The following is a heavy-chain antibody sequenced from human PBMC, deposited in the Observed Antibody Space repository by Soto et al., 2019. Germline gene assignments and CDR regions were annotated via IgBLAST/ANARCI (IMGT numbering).Heavy chain of an antibody. CDR3: ARDTHSAGGWFDT. D-gene: IGHD2-15*01. J-gene: IGHJ5*02. V-gene: IGHV1-69*06. CDR2: IIPIFGTA. CDR1: GGTFSSYA. Sequence: SVKVSCKASGGTFSSYAISWVRQAPGQGLEWMGGIIPIFGTANYAQKFQGRVTITADKSTSTAYMELSSLRSEDTAVYYCARDTHSAGGWFDTWGRGTLVTVSS.